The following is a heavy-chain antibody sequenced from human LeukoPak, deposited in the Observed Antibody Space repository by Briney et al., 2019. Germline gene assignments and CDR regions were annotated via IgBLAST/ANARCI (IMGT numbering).Heavy chain of an antibody. V-gene: IGHV1-18*01. CDR3: ARLRGGTFGDDYYYMDV. CDR2: ISAYSGNT. J-gene: IGHJ6*03. D-gene: IGHD2-21*01. Sequence: ASVKVSCKASGYTFINYGISWVRQAPGQGLEWMGWISAYSGNTNYAQRLQDRVTMTTDTSTSTAYMELRSLRSDDTAVYYCARLRGGTFGDDYYYMDVWGKGTTVTISS. CDR1: GYTFINYG.